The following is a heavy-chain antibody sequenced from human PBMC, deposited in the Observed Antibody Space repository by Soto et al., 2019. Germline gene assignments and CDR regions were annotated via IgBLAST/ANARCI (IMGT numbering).Heavy chain of an antibody. V-gene: IGHV1-69*13. CDR1: GGTFSSYA. J-gene: IGHJ6*02. CDR3: ARGAPITIFGVVTEGGDYYGMDV. CDR2: IIPIFGTA. Sequence: ASVKVSCKASGGTFSSYAISWVRQAPGQGLEWVGGIIPIFGTANYAQKFQGRVTITADESTSTAYMELSSLRSEDTAVYYCARGAPITIFGVVTEGGDYYGMDVWGQGTTVTVSS. D-gene: IGHD3-3*01.